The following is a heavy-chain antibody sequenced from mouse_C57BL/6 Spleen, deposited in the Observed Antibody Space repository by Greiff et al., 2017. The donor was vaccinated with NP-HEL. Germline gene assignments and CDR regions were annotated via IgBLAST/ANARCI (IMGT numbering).Heavy chain of an antibody. D-gene: IGHD2-4*01. J-gene: IGHJ3*01. CDR2: IDPSDSYT. CDR1: GYTFTSYW. V-gene: IGHV1-59*01. CDR3: VLYDYDGFAY. Sequence: QVQLQQPGAELVRPGTSVKLSCKASGYTFTSYWMHWVKQRPGQGLEWIGVIDPSDSYTNYNQKFKGKATLTVDTPSSTAYMQLSSLTSEDSAVYYCVLYDYDGFAYWGQGTLVTVSA.